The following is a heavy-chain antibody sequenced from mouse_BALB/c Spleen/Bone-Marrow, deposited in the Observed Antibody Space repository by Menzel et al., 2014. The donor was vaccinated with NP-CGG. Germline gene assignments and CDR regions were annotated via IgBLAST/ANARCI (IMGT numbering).Heavy chain of an antibody. CDR1: GFNIKDTY. J-gene: IGHJ3*01. CDR3: TGRYGWFAY. CDR2: IDPANGNT. D-gene: IGHD2-14*01. V-gene: IGHV14-3*02. Sequence: VQLQQSRAELVKPGASVKLSCTASGFNIKDTYMRWVKQRPEQGLEWIGRIDPANGNTKYDPRFQGKATITADASSNTAYLQLSSLTSEDTAVYYCTGRYGWFAYWGQGTLVTVSA.